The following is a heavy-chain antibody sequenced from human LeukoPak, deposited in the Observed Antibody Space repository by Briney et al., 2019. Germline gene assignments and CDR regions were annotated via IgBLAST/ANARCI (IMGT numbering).Heavy chain of an antibody. D-gene: IGHD1-26*01. J-gene: IGHJ6*03. V-gene: IGHV3-21*01. CDR1: GFTFSNYN. CDR3: ARDPYSGNYGTYYYYYMDV. Sequence: GGSLRLSCADSGFTFSNYNMNWVRQAPGKAMEWGSSITSSGTYTFYADSVKGRFTISRDNAENSLYLQMDSLGPEDTAVYYCARDPYSGNYGTYYYYYMDVWGKGTTVTISS. CDR2: ITSSGTYT.